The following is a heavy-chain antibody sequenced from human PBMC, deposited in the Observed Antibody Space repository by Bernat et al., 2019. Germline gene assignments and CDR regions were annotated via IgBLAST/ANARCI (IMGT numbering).Heavy chain of an antibody. J-gene: IGHJ3*02. V-gene: IGHV3-53*02. D-gene: IGHD4-17*01. CDR1: GFSVISSY. CDR3: ARERATVYDAFDI. CDR2: IYSGGNT. Sequence: EVQLVETGGGLIRPGGSLRLSGAAPGFSVISSYMSWVGQAPGKGLEWVSIIYSGGNTYYADSVRGRFTISRDNSKNTLYLQMNNLRADDTAVYYCARERATVYDAFDIWGQGTIVTVSS.